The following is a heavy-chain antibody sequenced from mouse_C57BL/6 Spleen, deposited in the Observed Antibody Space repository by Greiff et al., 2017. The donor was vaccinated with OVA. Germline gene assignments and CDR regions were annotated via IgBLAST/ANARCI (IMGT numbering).Heavy chain of an antibody. CDR2: ISSDSSTI. CDR3: ARPDYGSSYDWFAD. Sequence: EVQLQESGAGLVKPGGSLKLSCAASGFTFSDYGMHWVRQAPEQGLEWVAYISSDSSTIYYADTVKGRFTLSGDNAKNTLFLQMTSLRSEDTAMYYCARPDYGSSYDWFADWGQGTLVTVSA. D-gene: IGHD1-1*01. J-gene: IGHJ3*01. V-gene: IGHV5-17*01. CDR1: GFTFSDYG.